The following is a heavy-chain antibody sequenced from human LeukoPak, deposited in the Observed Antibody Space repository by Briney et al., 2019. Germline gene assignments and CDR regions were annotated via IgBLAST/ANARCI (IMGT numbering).Heavy chain of an antibody. D-gene: IGHD3-3*01. Sequence: GGSLRLSCAASGFTFDTYAMHWVRQAPGKGLEWLAVLSYEGSNKYYADSVRGRFTISRDNSKNTLYLQMNSLRAEDTAVYYCAKDPAFLEWFFDYWGQGTLVTVSS. J-gene: IGHJ4*02. V-gene: IGHV3-30*18. CDR2: LSYEGSNK. CDR1: GFTFDTYA. CDR3: AKDPAFLEWFFDY.